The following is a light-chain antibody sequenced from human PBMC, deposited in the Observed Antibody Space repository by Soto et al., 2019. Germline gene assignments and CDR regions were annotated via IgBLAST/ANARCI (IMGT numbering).Light chain of an antibody. V-gene: IGKV1-5*01. CDR2: DAS. CDR1: QSVSAW. CDR3: QQYSSYSLT. Sequence: DIQMTQSPSTLSASVGDRVTISCRASQSVSAWLAWYQQKPGKAPKLLISDASSLKSGVPSRFSGSGYGTEFTLRISSLQPEDFATYYCQQYSSYSLTFGGVTKVDIK. J-gene: IGKJ4*01.